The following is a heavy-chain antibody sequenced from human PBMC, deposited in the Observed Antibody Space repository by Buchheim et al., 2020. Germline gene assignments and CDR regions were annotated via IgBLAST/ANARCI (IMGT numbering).Heavy chain of an antibody. CDR3: ARLYMGVVVPAATKVAFDI. V-gene: IGHV4-39*01. CDR1: GGSISSSSYY. CDR2: IYYSGST. J-gene: IGHJ3*02. D-gene: IGHD2-2*01. Sequence: QLQLQESGPGLVKPSETLSLTCTVSGGSISSSSYYWGWIRQPPGKGLEWIGSIYYSGSTYYNPSLKSRVTISVDTSKNQFSLKLSSVTAADTAVYYCARLYMGVVVPAATKVAFDIWGQGT.